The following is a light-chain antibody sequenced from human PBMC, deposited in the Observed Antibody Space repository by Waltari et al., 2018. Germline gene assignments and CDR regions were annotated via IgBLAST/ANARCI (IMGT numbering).Light chain of an antibody. V-gene: IGKV1-5*03. Sequence: DIQMTQSPSTLSASVGDRVIITCRASESINSWLAWYQQKPGKAPKLLIYKASSLESGVPSRFGGSGFGTEFALTISSLQPDDFATYYCQQYNAYALTFGGGTKVEIK. J-gene: IGKJ4*01. CDR2: KAS. CDR3: QQYNAYALT. CDR1: ESINSW.